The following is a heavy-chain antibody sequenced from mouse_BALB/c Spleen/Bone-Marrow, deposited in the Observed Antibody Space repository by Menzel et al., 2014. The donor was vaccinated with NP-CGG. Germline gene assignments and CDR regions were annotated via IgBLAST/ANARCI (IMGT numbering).Heavy chain of an antibody. J-gene: IGHJ2*01. D-gene: IGHD1-3*01. CDR1: GITFTDYY. Sequence: EVQRAESGRGLVQPWGSLRLSCATSGITFTDYYMNWVRQPPGKALEWLGFIRNKANGYTTEYSTSVKGRFTISRDNSQSILYLQMNTLRGEDSATYYCARDKGSVFFVYWGQGTPLTVSS. CDR2: IRNKANGYTT. CDR3: ARDKGSVFFVY. V-gene: IGHV7-3*02.